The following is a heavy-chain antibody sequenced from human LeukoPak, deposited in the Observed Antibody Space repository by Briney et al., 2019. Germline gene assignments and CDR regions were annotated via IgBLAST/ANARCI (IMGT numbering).Heavy chain of an antibody. CDR3: ARHEGGYDILTGYFTHGFDI. V-gene: IGHV4-39*01. J-gene: IGHJ3*02. CDR1: GGSISSNSYY. CDR2: IYYSGST. Sequence: PSETLSLTCTVSGGSISSNSYYWGWIRQLPGKGLEWIGSIYYSGSTYYNPSLKSRVTISVDTSKNQFSLKLSSVTAADTAVYYCARHEGGYDILTGYFTHGFDIWGQGTMVTVSS. D-gene: IGHD3-9*01.